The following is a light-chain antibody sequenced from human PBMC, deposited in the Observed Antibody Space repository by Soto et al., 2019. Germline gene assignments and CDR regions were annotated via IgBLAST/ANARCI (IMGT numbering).Light chain of an antibody. CDR1: NIESKN. V-gene: IGLV3-9*01. Sequence: SYELTQPLSVSVALGQTARITCGGNNIESKNVHWYQQKPGQAPVLVIFRDGNRPSGIPERFSGSNSGNTATLTISRAQAGDEADYYCQVWDSSTAGVVFGGGTKLTVL. J-gene: IGLJ3*02. CDR2: RDG. CDR3: QVWDSSTAGVV.